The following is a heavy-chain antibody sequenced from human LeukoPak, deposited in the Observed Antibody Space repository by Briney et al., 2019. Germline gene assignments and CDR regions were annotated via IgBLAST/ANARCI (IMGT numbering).Heavy chain of an antibody. J-gene: IGHJ4*02. Sequence: GGSLRLSCAASGFTFSSYAMSWVRQAPGKGLEWVSAISGSGGSIYYADSVKGRFTISRDNAKKSLYLQMNSLRAEDTAVYYCAKDLNSSGFGYWGQGTLVTVSS. D-gene: IGHD6-19*01. V-gene: IGHV3-23*01. CDR3: AKDLNSSGFGY. CDR2: ISGSGGSI. CDR1: GFTFSSYA.